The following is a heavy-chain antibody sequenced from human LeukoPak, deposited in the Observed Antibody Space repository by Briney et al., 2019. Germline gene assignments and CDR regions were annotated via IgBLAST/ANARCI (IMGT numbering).Heavy chain of an antibody. CDR2: ISSNGGST. Sequence: GGSLRLSCAASGFTFSSYAMHWVRQAPGKGLEYVSAISSNGGSTYYANSVKGRFTISRDNSKNTLYLQMKSLRDDDTAVYYCAKSRSGYALFDYWGQGTLVTVSS. CDR1: GFTFSSYA. D-gene: IGHD5-12*01. CDR3: AKSRSGYALFDY. V-gene: IGHV3-64*01. J-gene: IGHJ4*02.